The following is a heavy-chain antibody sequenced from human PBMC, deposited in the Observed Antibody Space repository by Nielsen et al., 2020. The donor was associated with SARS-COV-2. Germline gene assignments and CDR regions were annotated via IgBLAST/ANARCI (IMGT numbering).Heavy chain of an antibody. CDR2: ISGSGGST. J-gene: IGHJ6*02. CDR1: GFTFSSYA. Sequence: GESLKISCAASGFTFSSYAMSWVRQAPGKGLEWVSAISGSGGSTYYADSVKGRFTISRDNAKNTLYLQMNGLRVDDTAVYYCARGGFRYGLDVWGQGTTVTVSS. CDR3: ARGGFRYGLDV. D-gene: IGHD1-14*01. V-gene: IGHV3-23*01.